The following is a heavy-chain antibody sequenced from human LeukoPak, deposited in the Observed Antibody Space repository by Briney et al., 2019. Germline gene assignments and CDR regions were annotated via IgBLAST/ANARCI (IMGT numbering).Heavy chain of an antibody. CDR3: ARYANFDY. J-gene: IGHJ4*02. CDR1: GYTFTSSG. CDR2: ISAYNGNT. Sequence: APVKVSCKASGYTFTSSGIGWVRQAPGHGLEWMGWISAYNGNTNYAQKLQGRVSMTTDTSTSTAYIELRSLRSDDTAVYYCARYANFDYWGQGTLVTVSS. V-gene: IGHV1-18*01.